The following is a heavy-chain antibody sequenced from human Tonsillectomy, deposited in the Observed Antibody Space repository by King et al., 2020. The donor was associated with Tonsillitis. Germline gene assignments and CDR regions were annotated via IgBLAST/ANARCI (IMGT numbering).Heavy chain of an antibody. J-gene: IGHJ6*02. CDR2: IFWDDAK. V-gene: IGHV2-5*02. CDR3: AHAARAYGDYGMDV. Sequence: ITLQESGPTLVKPTQTLTLTCTFSGFSLSTSGVGVGVGWIRQPPGKALEWLALIFWDDAKRYSPSLKSRVTITKGTSKNQVVLTMTNMDPVDTATYYCAHAARAYGDYGMDVWGQGTTVTVSS. D-gene: IGHD4-17*01. CDR1: GFSLSTSGVGVG.